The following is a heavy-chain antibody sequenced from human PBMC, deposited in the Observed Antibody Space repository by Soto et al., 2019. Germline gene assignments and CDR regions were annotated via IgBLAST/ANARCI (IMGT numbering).Heavy chain of an antibody. V-gene: IGHV1-69*12. CDR1: GGTFSNYA. CDR2: IMPLFGRA. J-gene: IGHJ6*01. Sequence: QVQLVQSGAEVKKPGSSVKVSCKASGGTFSNYAFSWVRQAPGQGLEWLGGIMPLFGRADYAQKFRGRVTITADESTSTAHMELSSLRSEDTAVYYCASWLKEAGIGVNYYY. D-gene: IGHD6-19*01. CDR3: ASWLKEAGIGVNYYY.